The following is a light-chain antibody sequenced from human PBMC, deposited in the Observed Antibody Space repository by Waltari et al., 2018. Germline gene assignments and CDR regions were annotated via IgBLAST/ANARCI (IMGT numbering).Light chain of an antibody. Sequence: IVLTQSPGTLSLSPGESATLSCRASQSISSIYLAWYQQKPGQAPRLLIYGSSSRATGIPDRFSGSGSGTDFTLTISRLEPEDFAVYYCQRYGDSPKYTFGQGTKLEIK. V-gene: IGKV3-20*01. CDR2: GSS. CDR3: QRYGDSPKYT. CDR1: QSISSIY. J-gene: IGKJ2*01.